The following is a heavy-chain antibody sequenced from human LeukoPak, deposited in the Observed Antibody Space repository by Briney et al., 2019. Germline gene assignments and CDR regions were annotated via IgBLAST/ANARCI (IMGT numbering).Heavy chain of an antibody. Sequence: KPSETLSLTCAVYGGSFSGYYWSWIRQPPGKGLEWLGEINHSGSTNYNPSLKSRVTISVDTSKNQFSLKLSSVTAADTAVYYCAKGRGYDSSGYYPLLGYWGQGTLVTVSS. D-gene: IGHD3-22*01. J-gene: IGHJ4*02. CDR1: GGSFSGYY. V-gene: IGHV4-34*01. CDR3: AKGRGYDSSGYYPLLGY. CDR2: INHSGST.